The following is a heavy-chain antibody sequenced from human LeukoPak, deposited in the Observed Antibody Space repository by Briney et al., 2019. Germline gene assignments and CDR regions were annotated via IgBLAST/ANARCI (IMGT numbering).Heavy chain of an antibody. D-gene: IGHD2-15*01. V-gene: IGHV1-2*02. Sequence: ASVKVSCKASGYTFTGYYMHWVRQAPGQELEWMGWINPNSGGTNYAQKFQGRVTMTRDTSISTAYMELSRLRSDDTAVYYCARRRCSGGSCCSIDYWGQGTLVTVSS. J-gene: IGHJ4*02. CDR3: ARRRCSGGSCCSIDY. CDR1: GYTFTGYY. CDR2: INPNSGGT.